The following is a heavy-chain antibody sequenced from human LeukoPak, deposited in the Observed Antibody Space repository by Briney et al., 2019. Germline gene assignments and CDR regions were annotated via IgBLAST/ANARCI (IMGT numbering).Heavy chain of an antibody. CDR3: AREYGSGRFDY. J-gene: IGHJ4*02. Sequence: GGSLRLSCAASGFTFISYSMNWVRQAPGKGLEWVSSISSSSSYIHYADSVKGRFTISRDNAKNSLYLQMNSLRAEDTAVYYCAREYGSGRFDYWGQGTLVTVSS. CDR2: ISSSSSYI. V-gene: IGHV3-21*01. D-gene: IGHD3-10*01. CDR1: GFTFISYS.